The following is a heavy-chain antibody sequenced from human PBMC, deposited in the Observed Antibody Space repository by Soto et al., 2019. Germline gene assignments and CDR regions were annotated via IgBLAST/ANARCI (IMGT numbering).Heavy chain of an antibody. CDR1: GGSISISSYY. Sequence: PSDTLSLTCTVSGGSISISSYYWGWIRQPPGKGLEWIGSIYYSGSTYYNPSLKSRVTISVDTSKNQFSLKLSSVTAADTAVYYCARRGYYYDSSGYPSVWYWGQETLVTLSS. CDR2: IYYSGST. CDR3: ARRGYYYDSSGYPSVWY. V-gene: IGHV4-39*01. D-gene: IGHD3-22*01. J-gene: IGHJ4*02.